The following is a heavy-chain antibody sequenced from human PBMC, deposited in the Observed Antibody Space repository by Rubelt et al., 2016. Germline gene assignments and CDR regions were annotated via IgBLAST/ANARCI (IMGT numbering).Heavy chain of an antibody. CDR3: ARLLGGGVSY. J-gene: IGHJ4*02. CDR1: GGSFSGYY. CDR2: INHSGST. Sequence: QVQLQQWGAGLLKPSETLSLTCAVYGGSFSGYYWSWIRQPPGKGLEWIGEINHSGSTNYNPSLKSRVTISVDTSKNQCSLKLSSVTAADTAVYYCARLLGGGVSYWGQGTLVTVSS. D-gene: IGHD2-8*02. V-gene: IGHV4-34*01.